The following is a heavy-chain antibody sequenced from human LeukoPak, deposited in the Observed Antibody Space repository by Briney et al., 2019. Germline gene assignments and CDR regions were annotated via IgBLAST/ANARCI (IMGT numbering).Heavy chain of an antibody. CDR3: ARGGYCSGGSCYHFDY. CDR2: INAYNGNT. CDR1: GYTFTSYG. D-gene: IGHD2-15*01. V-gene: IGHV1-18*01. J-gene: IGHJ4*02. Sequence: ASVTVSCTSSGYTFTSYGNNWVRQPPGQGIEWMGWINAYNGNTNYAQKLQGRVTMTTDTSTSTAYMELRSLRSDDTAVYYCARGGYCSGGSCYHFDYWGQGTLVTVSS.